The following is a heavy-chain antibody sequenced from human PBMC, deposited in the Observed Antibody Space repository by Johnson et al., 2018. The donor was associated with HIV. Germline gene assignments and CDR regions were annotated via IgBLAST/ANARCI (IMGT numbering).Heavy chain of an antibody. D-gene: IGHD3-10*01. CDR3: ARVGGSWMLDAFDI. CDR2: ISYDGSNK. J-gene: IGHJ3*02. Sequence: QVQLVESGGDVVQPGRSLRLSCAASGFTFSSYAMHWVRQAPGKGLEWVAVISYDGSNKYYADSVKGRFTISRDNSKNTLYLQMNSLRAGDSAVYYCARVGGSWMLDAFDIWGQGTVVTVSS. CDR1: GFTFSSYA. V-gene: IGHV3-30*04.